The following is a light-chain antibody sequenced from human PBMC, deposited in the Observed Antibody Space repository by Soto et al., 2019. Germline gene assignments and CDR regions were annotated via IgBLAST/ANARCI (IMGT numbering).Light chain of an antibody. J-gene: IGKJ1*01. CDR3: QQYNNWPPWT. Sequence: EIVFTQSPATLSLSPGERATLSCRASQSVSSNLAWYQQKPGQAPRLLIYGASTRATGIPARFSGSVSGTEFTLTISSLQSEDFAVYYCQQYNNWPPWTFGQGTKLDIK. CDR1: QSVSSN. CDR2: GAS. V-gene: IGKV3-15*01.